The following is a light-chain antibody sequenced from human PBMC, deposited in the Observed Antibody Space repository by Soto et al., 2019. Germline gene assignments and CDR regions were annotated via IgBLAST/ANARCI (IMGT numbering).Light chain of an antibody. Sequence: QSVLTQPPSASGTPRLRVTISCSGSSSNIGSNFVYWYQHLPGAAPKLLIYGTHQRPSGVPDRFSASKSGASASLAISGLRSEDEADYYCVSWDGSLNSLLFGGGTKLTVL. V-gene: IGLV1-47*01. J-gene: IGLJ2*01. CDR3: VSWDGSLNSLL. CDR2: GTH. CDR1: SSNIGSNF.